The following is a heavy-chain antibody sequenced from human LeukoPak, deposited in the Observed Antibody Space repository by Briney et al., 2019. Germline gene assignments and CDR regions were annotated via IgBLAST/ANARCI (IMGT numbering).Heavy chain of an antibody. D-gene: IGHD6-13*01. CDR2: ISAYNGNT. CDR1: GYTSTSYG. J-gene: IGHJ5*02. V-gene: IGHV1-18*01. Sequence: ASVKVSCKASGYTSTSYGISWVRQAPGQGLEWMGWISAYNGNTNYAQKLQGRVTMTTDTSTSTAYMEVRSLRSDDTAVYYCAREMGSSTWYFHNWFDPWGQGTLVTVSS. CDR3: AREMGSSTWYFHNWFDP.